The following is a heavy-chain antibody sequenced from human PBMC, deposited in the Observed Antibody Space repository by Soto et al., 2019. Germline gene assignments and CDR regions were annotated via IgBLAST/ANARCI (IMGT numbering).Heavy chain of an antibody. J-gene: IGHJ4*02. CDR1: GFTFSSYG. Sequence: QVQLVESGGGVVQPGRSLRLSCAASGFTFSSYGMHWVRQAPGKGLEWVAVIWYDGSNKYYADSVKGRFTISRDNSKNTLYLQMNSLRAEDTAVYYCAGQYYDILTGYSGGGFDYWGQGTLVTVSS. CDR2: IWYDGSNK. CDR3: AGQYYDILTGYSGGGFDY. V-gene: IGHV3-33*01. D-gene: IGHD3-9*01.